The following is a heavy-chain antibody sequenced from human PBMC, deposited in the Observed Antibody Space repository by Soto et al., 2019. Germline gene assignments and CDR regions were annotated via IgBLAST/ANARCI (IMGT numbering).Heavy chain of an antibody. CDR1: GFTFSSYA. CDR2: ISGSGGST. CDR3: ANYDSSGSFDY. V-gene: IGHV3-23*01. J-gene: IGHJ4*02. Sequence: GGSLRLSCVGSGFTFSSYAMSWVRQAPGKGLEWVSAISGSGGSTYYADSVKGRFTISRDNSKNTLYLQMNSLRAEDTAVYYCANYDSSGSFDYWGQGTLVTVSS. D-gene: IGHD3-22*01.